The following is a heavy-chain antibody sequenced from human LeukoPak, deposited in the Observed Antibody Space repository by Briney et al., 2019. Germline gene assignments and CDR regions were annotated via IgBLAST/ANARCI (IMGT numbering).Heavy chain of an antibody. J-gene: IGHJ4*02. CDR2: ISSSSSYI. V-gene: IGHV3-21*01. CDR1: GFTFSSYS. D-gene: IGHD3-10*01. Sequence: GGSLRLSCAASGFTFSSYSMNWVRQAPGKGLEWVSSISSSSSYIYYADSVKGRFTISRDNAKNSLYLQMNSLRAEDTAVYYCARDDKSMVSYFFDYWGREPWSPSPQ. CDR3: ARDDKSMVSYFFDY.